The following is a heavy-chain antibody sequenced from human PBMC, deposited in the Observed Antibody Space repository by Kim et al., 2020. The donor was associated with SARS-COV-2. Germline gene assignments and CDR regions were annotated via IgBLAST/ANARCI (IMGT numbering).Heavy chain of an antibody. CDR3: AKDQLYYYDSSGYYPIGYFDY. V-gene: IGHV3-23*01. Sequence: GGSLRLSCAASGFTFSSYAMSWVRQAPGKGLEWVSAISGSGGSTYYADSVKGRFTISRDNSKNTLYLQMNSLRAEDTAVYYCAKDQLYYYDSSGYYPIGYFDYWGQGTLVTVSS. J-gene: IGHJ4*02. CDR2: ISGSGGST. D-gene: IGHD3-22*01. CDR1: GFTFSSYA.